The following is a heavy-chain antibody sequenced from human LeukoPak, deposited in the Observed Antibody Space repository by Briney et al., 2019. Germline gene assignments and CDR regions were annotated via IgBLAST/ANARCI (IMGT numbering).Heavy chain of an antibody. CDR2: ISGSGGST. V-gene: IGHV3-23*01. D-gene: IGHD1-26*01. CDR1: GFTFSSYA. CDR3: AREYRYSGSNRDTQAGRSWFDP. Sequence: GGSLRLSCAASGFTFSSYAMSWVRQAPGKGLEWVSAISGSGGSTYYADSVKGRFTISRDNSKNTLYLQMNSLRAEDTAVYYCAREYRYSGSNRDTQAGRSWFDPWGQGTLVTVSS. J-gene: IGHJ5*02.